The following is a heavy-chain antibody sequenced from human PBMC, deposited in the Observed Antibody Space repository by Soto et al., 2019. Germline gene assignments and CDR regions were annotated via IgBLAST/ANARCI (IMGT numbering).Heavy chain of an antibody. CDR3: AREVGSRLAGTSWLADSSWYEPRWFDP. D-gene: IGHD6-13*01. V-gene: IGHV4-31*03. J-gene: IGHJ5*02. CDR2: IYYSGST. CDR1: GGSISSGGYY. Sequence: QVQLQESGPGLVKPSQTLSLTCTVSGGSISSGGYYWSWIRQHPGKGLEWIGYIYYSGSTYYNPSLKSRVTISVDTSKYQFSLKLSSVTAADTAVYYCAREVGSRLAGTSWLADSSWYEPRWFDPWGQGTLVTVSS.